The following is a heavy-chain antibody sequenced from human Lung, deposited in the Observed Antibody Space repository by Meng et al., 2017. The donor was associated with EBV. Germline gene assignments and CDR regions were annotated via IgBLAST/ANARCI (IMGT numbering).Heavy chain of an antibody. D-gene: IGHD3-22*01. CDR2: INHSGST. CDR3: ARGRIIGDSSGYSDY. V-gene: IGHV4-34*01. Sequence: QVPLQQWGAGLLKPSETLSLTCAVYGGSFSGYYWSWIRQPPGKGLEWIGEINHSGSTNYNPSLKSRVTISVDTSKNQFSLKLSSVTAAGTAVYYCARGRIIGDSSGYSDYWGQGTLVTVSS. J-gene: IGHJ4*02. CDR1: GGSFSGYY.